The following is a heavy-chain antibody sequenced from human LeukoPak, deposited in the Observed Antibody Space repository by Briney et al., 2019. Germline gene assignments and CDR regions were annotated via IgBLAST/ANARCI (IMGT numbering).Heavy chain of an antibody. CDR3: ARVTGSSGWYPGFLFAFDI. Sequence: PGGSLRLSCAASGFTFSSYWMSWVRQAPGKGLEWVANIKQDGSEKYYVDSVKGRFTISRDNAKNSLYLQTNSLRAEDTAVYYCARVTGSSGWYPGFLFAFDIWGQGTMVTVSS. J-gene: IGHJ3*02. CDR2: IKQDGSEK. D-gene: IGHD6-19*01. CDR1: GFTFSSYW. V-gene: IGHV3-7*01.